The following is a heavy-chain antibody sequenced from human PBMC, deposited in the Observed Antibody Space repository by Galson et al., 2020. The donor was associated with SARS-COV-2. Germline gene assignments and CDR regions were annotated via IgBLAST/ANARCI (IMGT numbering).Heavy chain of an antibody. CDR1: GYTFTGYY. J-gene: IGHJ4*02. Sequence: ASVQVSCKASGYTFTGYYIHWVRQAPGQGLEWMGWINPHSGGTNYAQKFQGRVTMTRDTSITTVYMQLSSLRSDDTAMYYCARDPCTGDSCDDYWGEGTLVTVSS. V-gene: IGHV1-2*02. CDR3: ARDPCTGDSCDDY. D-gene: IGHD2-8*02. CDR2: INPHSGGT.